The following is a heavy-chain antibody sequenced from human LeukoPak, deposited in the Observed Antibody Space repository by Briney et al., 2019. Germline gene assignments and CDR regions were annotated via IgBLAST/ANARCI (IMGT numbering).Heavy chain of an antibody. V-gene: IGHV3-23*01. D-gene: IGHD5-24*01. J-gene: IGHJ3*02. CDR2: ISGSGGST. CDR1: GFTFSSYA. Sequence: RPGGSLRLSCAASGFTFSSYAMTWVRQAPGKGLEWVTAISGSGGSTYYADSVKGRFTISRDNSKNTLFLQMNSLRAEDTAVYYCARDVKRDDAIEGAFDIWGQGTVVTVSS. CDR3: ARDVKRDDAIEGAFDI.